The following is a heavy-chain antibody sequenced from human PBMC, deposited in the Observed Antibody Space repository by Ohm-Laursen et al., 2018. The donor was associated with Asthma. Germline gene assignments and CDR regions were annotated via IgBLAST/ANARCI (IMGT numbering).Heavy chain of an antibody. CDR2: INTNTGNP. V-gene: IGHV7-4-1*02. Sequence: ASVKVSCKASGYTFTSYAMNWVRQAPGQGLEWMGWINTNTGNPTYAQGFTGRFVFSLDTSVSTAYLQISSLKAEDTAVYYCARDGYSSSYDTYCGMDVWGQGTTVTVSS. CDR1: GYTFTSYA. CDR3: ARDGYSSSYDTYCGMDV. J-gene: IGHJ6*02. D-gene: IGHD6-13*01.